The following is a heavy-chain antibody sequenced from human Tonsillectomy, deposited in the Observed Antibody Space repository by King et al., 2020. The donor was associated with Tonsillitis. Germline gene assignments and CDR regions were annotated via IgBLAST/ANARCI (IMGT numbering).Heavy chain of an antibody. Sequence: EVQLVESGGGVVQPGGSLRLSCAVSGFTFDDYAMHWVRQAPGKGLEWVSLFRWDGGSTYYADSGKGRFTISRDNSKNSLYLQLNSLRSEDTALYYCAKEGGYDLNNWFDPWGQGTLVTVSS. D-gene: IGHD5-12*01. V-gene: IGHV3-43*02. CDR2: FRWDGGST. J-gene: IGHJ5*02. CDR3: AKEGGYDLNNWFDP. CDR1: GFTFDDYA.